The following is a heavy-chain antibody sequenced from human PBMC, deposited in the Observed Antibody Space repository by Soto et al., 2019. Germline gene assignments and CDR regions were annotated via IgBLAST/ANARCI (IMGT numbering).Heavy chain of an antibody. CDR3: ATDLDSSGVDAFDI. D-gene: IGHD3-22*01. V-gene: IGHV1-24*01. J-gene: IGHJ3*02. CDR2: FDPEDGET. Sequence: ASVKVSCKVSGYTLTELSMHWVRQAPGKGLEWMGGFDPEDGETIYAQKFQGRVTMTEDTSTDTAYMELSSLRSEDTAVYYCATDLDSSGVDAFDIWGQGTMVTVSS. CDR1: GYTLTELS.